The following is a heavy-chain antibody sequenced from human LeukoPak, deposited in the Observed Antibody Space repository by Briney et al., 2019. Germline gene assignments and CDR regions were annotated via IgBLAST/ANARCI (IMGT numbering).Heavy chain of an antibody. CDR2: ISGSGGST. Sequence: GGSPRLSCAASGFTFSSYAMSWVRQAPGKGLEWVSAISGSGGSTYYADSVKGRFTISRDNSKNTLYLQMNSLRAEDTAVYYCARGTTVESDYRGQGTLVTVSS. CDR3: ARGTTVESDY. D-gene: IGHD4-23*01. V-gene: IGHV3-23*01. CDR1: GFTFSSYA. J-gene: IGHJ4*02.